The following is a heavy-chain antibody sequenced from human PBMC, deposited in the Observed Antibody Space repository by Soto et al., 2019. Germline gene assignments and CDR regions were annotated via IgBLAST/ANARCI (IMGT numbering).Heavy chain of an antibody. CDR1: GFNFNTYF. CDR3: ARDDEHGSNWDLAY. CDR2: IFPNGRDK. Sequence: QVPLVQSGGGVVQPGRSLRLSCAASGFNFNTYFMHWVRQAPGKGLEWVAMIFPNGRDKEYADSVKGRFTISRDNSNNRTYLQMDSLRPEDTAGYYCARDDEHGSNWDLAYWGQGALVTVSS. J-gene: IGHJ4*02. V-gene: IGHV3-30*13. D-gene: IGHD1-26*01.